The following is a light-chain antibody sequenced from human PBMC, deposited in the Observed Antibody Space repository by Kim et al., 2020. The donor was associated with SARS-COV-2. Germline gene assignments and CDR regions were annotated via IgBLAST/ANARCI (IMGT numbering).Light chain of an antibody. CDR1: QSVSSRY. V-gene: IGKV3-20*01. CDR3: QQYGSSYT. J-gene: IGKJ2*01. Sequence: SLSPGERATLFCRASQSVSSRYLVWYQQKPGQALRLLIYGASSSATGIPERFSGSGSGTDFTLTITRLEPEDFAVYYCQQYGSSYTFGQGTKLEI. CDR2: GAS.